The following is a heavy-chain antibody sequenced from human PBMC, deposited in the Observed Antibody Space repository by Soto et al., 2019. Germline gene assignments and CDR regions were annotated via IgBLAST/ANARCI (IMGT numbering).Heavy chain of an antibody. J-gene: IGHJ4*02. Sequence: QVHLVQSGAAVKKPGASVKVSCKGSGYTFTSSGITWVRQAPGQGLEWMGWLSAHNGNTDYAQKLQGRVTVTRDTSTSTAYMELRSLRSDDTAVYYCARGRYGDYWGQGALVTVSS. CDR3: ARGRYGDY. CDR2: LSAHNGNT. V-gene: IGHV1-18*01. D-gene: IGHD1-1*01. CDR1: GYTFTSSG.